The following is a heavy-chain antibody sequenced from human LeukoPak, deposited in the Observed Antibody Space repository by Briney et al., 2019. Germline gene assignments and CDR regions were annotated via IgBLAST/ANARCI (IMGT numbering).Heavy chain of an antibody. CDR1: GFTFINAW. CDR3: TTNGVGVEGATYDN. Sequence: PGGSLRLSCAASGFTFINAWMAWVRQAPGKGLEWVGRIKAKAHGGTIEYAAPVKGRFTVSRDDSKNTLYLQMNSLKTEDTAVYYCTTNGVGVEGATYDNWGQGTLVSVSS. J-gene: IGHJ4*02. D-gene: IGHD1-26*01. CDR2: IKAKAHGGTI. V-gene: IGHV3-15*01.